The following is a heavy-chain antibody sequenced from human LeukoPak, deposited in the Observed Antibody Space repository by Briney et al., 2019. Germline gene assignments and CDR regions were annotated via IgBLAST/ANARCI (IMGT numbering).Heavy chain of an antibody. Sequence: PSETLSLTCTVSGGSISTYYWSWIRQPPGKGLEWIGYIYYSENTDFNPSLKSRVARSVHTSKNRFSLHLTSVTAADTAVYYCARVQYTYGRAAFDYWGQGTLVTVSS. CDR3: ARVQYTYGRAAFDY. CDR2: IYYSENT. J-gene: IGHJ4*02. V-gene: IGHV4-59*01. CDR1: GGSISTYY. D-gene: IGHD5-18*01.